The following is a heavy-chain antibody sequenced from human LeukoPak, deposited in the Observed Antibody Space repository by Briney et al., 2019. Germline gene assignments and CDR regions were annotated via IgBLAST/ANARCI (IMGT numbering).Heavy chain of an antibody. J-gene: IGHJ6*02. CDR3: ARVCSGGSCYPNFYYYYGMDV. Sequence: PETLSLTCTVSGGSISSYYWSWIRQPPGKGLEWIGYIYYSGSTNYNPSLKSRVTISVDTSKNQFSLKLSSVTAADTAVYYCARVCSGGSCYPNFYYYYGMDVWGQGTTVTVSS. CDR1: GGSISSYY. CDR2: IYYSGST. V-gene: IGHV4-59*01. D-gene: IGHD2-15*01.